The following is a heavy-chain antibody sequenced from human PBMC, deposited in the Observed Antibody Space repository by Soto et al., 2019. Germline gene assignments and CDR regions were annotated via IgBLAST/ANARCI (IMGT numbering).Heavy chain of an antibody. CDR3: ARGGYYAYYYGMDV. J-gene: IGHJ6*02. Sequence: SVKVSCKASGGTFSSYAISWVRQAPGQGLEWMGGIIPIFGTANYAQKFQGRVTITADKSTSTAYMELNSLRAEDTAVYYCARGGYYAYYYGMDVWGQGTTVTVSS. CDR2: IIPIFGTA. D-gene: IGHD3-3*01. V-gene: IGHV1-69*06. CDR1: GGTFSSYA.